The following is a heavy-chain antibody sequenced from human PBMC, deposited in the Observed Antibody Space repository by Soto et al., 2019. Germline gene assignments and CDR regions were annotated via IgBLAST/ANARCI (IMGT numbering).Heavy chain of an antibody. V-gene: IGHV3-7*05. CDR1: GFTFSSYW. Sequence: GGSLRLSCAASGFTFSSYWMSWVRQAPGKGLEWVANIKQDGSEKYYVDSVKGRFTISRDNAKNSLYLQMNSLRAEDTAVYYCAATTPSGYYYYGMDVWGQGTTVTVSS. D-gene: IGHD1-26*01. CDR2: IKQDGSEK. CDR3: AATTPSGYYYYGMDV. J-gene: IGHJ6*02.